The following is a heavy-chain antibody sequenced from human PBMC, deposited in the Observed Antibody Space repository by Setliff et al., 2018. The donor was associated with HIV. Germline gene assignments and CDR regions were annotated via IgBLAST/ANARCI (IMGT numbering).Heavy chain of an antibody. CDR2: ITGSGTTI. CDR3: ARDEPTGGIDY. CDR1: GFSVSSKY. V-gene: IGHV3-48*03. Sequence: GGSLRLSCAASGFSVSSKYMSWVRQAPGKGLEWVSYITGSGTTIYYADSVKGRFTISRDNAKNSLHLQMNSLRVEDTAVYYCARDEPTGGIDYWGQGTLVTVSS. D-gene: IGHD3-10*01. J-gene: IGHJ4*02.